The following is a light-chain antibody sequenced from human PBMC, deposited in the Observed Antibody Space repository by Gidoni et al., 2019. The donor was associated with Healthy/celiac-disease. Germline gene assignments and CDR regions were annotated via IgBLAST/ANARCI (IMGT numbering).Light chain of an antibody. V-gene: IGKV1-39*01. CDR1: QSISSY. Sequence: DIQMTQSPSSLSASVGDRVTITCRASQSISSYLHWYQQKPGKAPKLLIYAASSLQSGVPSRFSGSVSGTDFTLTISSLQPEDFATYYCQQSYSTHPTFGGGTKVEIK. CDR3: QQSYSTHPT. CDR2: AAS. J-gene: IGKJ4*01.